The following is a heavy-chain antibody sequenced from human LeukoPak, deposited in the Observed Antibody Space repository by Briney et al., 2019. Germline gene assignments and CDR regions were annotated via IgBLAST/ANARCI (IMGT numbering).Heavy chain of an antibody. CDR1: GYTFTGYF. CDR3: ARLGSSDI. J-gene: IGHJ3*02. D-gene: IGHD3-16*01. Sequence: GASVKVSCKASGYTFTGYFIHWLRQAPGQGLEWMGWINPNSGGTNYAQQFHGRVTMTRDTSISTAYMQLSRLTSDDTAVYFCARLGSSDIWGQGTMVTVSS. CDR2: INPNSGGT. V-gene: IGHV1-2*02.